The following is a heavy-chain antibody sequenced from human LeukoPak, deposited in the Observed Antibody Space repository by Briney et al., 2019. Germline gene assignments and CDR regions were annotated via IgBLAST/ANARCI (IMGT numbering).Heavy chain of an antibody. D-gene: IGHD3-22*01. Sequence: PSETLSLTCIVSGGSISSYYWSWIRQPAGKGLEWIGRIYTTGNTNYNPSLKSRVTMSIDTSKKQFSLKLSSVTAADTAVYYCARGKYYYDSNSSYRYFDPWGQGTLVTVSS. CDR2: IYTTGNT. CDR1: GGSISSYY. V-gene: IGHV4-4*07. CDR3: ARGKYYYDSNSSYRYFDP. J-gene: IGHJ5*02.